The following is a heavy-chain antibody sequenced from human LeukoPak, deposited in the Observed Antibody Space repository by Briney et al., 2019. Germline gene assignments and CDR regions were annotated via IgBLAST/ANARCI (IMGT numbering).Heavy chain of an antibody. V-gene: IGHV3-30*02. CDR1: GFSFTNYG. CDR3: AKDSWEVGATSEIDY. J-gene: IGHJ4*02. D-gene: IGHD1-26*01. CDR2: IRYDGSNK. Sequence: GGSLRLSCAASGFSFTNYGMHWVRQAPGKGLEWVAFIRYDGSNKYYADSVKGRFTISRDNSKNMLYVQMSSLRVEDTAVYYWAKDSWEVGATSEIDYWGQGTLVTVSS.